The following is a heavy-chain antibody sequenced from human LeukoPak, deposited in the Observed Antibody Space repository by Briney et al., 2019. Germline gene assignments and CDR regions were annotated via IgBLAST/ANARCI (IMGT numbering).Heavy chain of an antibody. J-gene: IGHJ5*02. Sequence: GGSLRLSCAASGFTFSDYYMSWIRQAPGKGLEWVAVISYDGSNKYYADSVKGRFTISRDNSKNTLYLQMNSLRAEDTAVYYCAKDISWGQGTLVTVSS. CDR1: GFTFSDYY. D-gene: IGHD3-9*01. CDR2: ISYDGSNK. V-gene: IGHV3-30*18. CDR3: AKDIS.